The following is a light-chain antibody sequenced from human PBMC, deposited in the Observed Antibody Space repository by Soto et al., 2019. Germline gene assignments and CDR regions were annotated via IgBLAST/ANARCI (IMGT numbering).Light chain of an antibody. CDR2: KAS. CDR1: QSISSW. J-gene: IGKJ2*01. Sequence: DIQMTQSPSTLSASVGDRVTITCRASQSISSWLAWYQQKPGKAPKLLIYKASSLESGVPSRFSGSGSGTEFTLTISSLQPDDCATYYCQQYNSYSRTFGQGTKLVIK. CDR3: QQYNSYSRT. V-gene: IGKV1-5*03.